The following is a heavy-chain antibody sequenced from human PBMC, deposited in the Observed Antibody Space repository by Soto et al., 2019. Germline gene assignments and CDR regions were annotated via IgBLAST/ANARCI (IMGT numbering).Heavy chain of an antibody. CDR1: GFTFDDYA. V-gene: IGHV3-9*01. D-gene: IGHD3-22*01. Sequence: HPGGSLRLSCAASGFTFDDYAMHWVRQAPEKGLEWVSGISWNSGSIGYADSVKGRFTISRDNAKNSLYLQMNSLRAEDTALYYCAKDPQNYYDSSGFLLGAFDXWGQGTMVPVS. CDR2: ISWNSGSI. J-gene: IGHJ3*02. CDR3: AKDPQNYYDSSGFLLGAFDX.